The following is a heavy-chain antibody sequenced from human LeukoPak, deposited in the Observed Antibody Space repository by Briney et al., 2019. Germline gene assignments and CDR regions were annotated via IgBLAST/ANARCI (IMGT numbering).Heavy chain of an antibody. CDR1: GGSISSSSYY. CDR3: ARRRRSNCSSTSCHDAFDI. J-gene: IGHJ3*02. Sequence: SGTLSLTCTVSGGSISSSSYYWGCIRQPPGKGLEWIVSIYYSGSTYYNPSLKRRVTISVDTSKNQFSLKLSSVTAADTAVYYCARRRRSNCSSTSCHDAFDIWGQGTMVTVSS. D-gene: IGHD2-2*01. CDR2: IYYSGST. V-gene: IGHV4-39*01.